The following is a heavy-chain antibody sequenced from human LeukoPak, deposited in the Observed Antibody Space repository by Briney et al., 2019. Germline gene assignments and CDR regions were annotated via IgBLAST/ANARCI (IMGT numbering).Heavy chain of an antibody. CDR3: AKASGSYYHHHFDY. CDR2: IWYDGSNK. CDR1: GFTFSSYG. V-gene: IGHV3-33*06. J-gene: IGHJ4*02. Sequence: GGSLRLSCAASGFTFSSYGMHWVRQAPGKGLEWVAVIWYDGSNKYYADSVKGRFTISRDNSKNTLYLQMNSLRAEDTAVYYCAKASGSYYHHHFDYWAREPWSPSPQ. D-gene: IGHD3-10*01.